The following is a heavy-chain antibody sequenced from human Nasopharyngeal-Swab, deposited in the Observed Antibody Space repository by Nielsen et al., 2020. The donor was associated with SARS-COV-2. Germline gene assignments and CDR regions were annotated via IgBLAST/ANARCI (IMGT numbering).Heavy chain of an antibody. CDR1: GFTFSSYA. CDR3: ARDFGPSGWLYYFDY. D-gene: IGHD6-19*01. V-gene: IGHV3-64*01. Sequence: GGSLRLSCAASGFTFSSYAMHWVRQAPEKGLEYVSAISSNGGSTYYANSVKGRFTISRDNSKNTLYLQMGSLRAEDMAVYYCARDFGPSGWLYYFDYWGQGTLVTVSS. CDR2: ISSNGGST. J-gene: IGHJ4*02.